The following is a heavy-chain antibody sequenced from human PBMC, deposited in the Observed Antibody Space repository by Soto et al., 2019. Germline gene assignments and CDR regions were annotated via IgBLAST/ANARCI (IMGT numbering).Heavy chain of an antibody. CDR3: AKGGVGMRLWTHLDH. CDR1: GFSFSTYS. J-gene: IGHJ4*02. V-gene: IGHV3-30*18. D-gene: IGHD3-10*01. Sequence: PGGSLRLSCAAAGFSFSTYSMHWVRQAPGKGLEWVALISYDENNEYYADSVKGRFTISRDNSKNTLYLQMNSLRAQETAVYYCAKGGVGMRLWTHLDHWGQGTLVTGPS. CDR2: ISYDENNE.